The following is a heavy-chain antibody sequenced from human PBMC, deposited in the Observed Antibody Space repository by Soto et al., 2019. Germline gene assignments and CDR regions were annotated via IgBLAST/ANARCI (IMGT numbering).Heavy chain of an antibody. CDR2: ISGSGGST. CDR1: GFTFSSYA. D-gene: IGHD1-26*01. J-gene: IGHJ4*02. V-gene: IGHV3-23*01. CDR3: AKRGSGSYFGY. Sequence: EVQLLESGGGLVQPGGSLRLSCAASGFTFSSYAMRWVRQAPGKGLEWVSAISGSGGSTYYADSVKGRFTISRDNSKNTLYLPRNSLRDEDTAVYCCAKRGSGSYFGYWGQGTLVTVSS.